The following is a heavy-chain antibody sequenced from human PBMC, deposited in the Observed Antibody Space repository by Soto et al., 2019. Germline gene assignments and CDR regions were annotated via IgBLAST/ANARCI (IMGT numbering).Heavy chain of an antibody. V-gene: IGHV1-69*02. CDR1: EGAFNTLT. Sequence: QVQLVQSGAEMKKPESSVKVSCKASEGAFNTLTIAWVRQAPGQGLEWLGRVTPLLGITDYSQKFQGRVTITADKSTSTSYMEVSSLTSQDTAVYYCAIRGRTCNPSYYFDNWGQGTLVTVSS. CDR3: AIRGRTCNPSYYFDN. CDR2: VTPLLGIT. J-gene: IGHJ4*02. D-gene: IGHD3-16*01.